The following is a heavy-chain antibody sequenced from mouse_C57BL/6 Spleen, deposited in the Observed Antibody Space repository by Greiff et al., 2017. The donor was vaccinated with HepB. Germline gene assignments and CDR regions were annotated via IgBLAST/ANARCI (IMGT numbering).Heavy chain of an antibody. CDR2: IYPGDGDT. Sequence: VQVVESGPELVKPGASVKISCKASGYAFSSSWMNWVKQRPGKGLEWIGRIYPGDGDTNYNGKFKGKATLTADKSSSTAYMQLSSLTSEDSAVYFCARSTAQATPSYFDYWGQGTTLTVSS. V-gene: IGHV1-82*01. CDR1: GYAFSSSW. CDR3: ARSTAQATPSYFDY. D-gene: IGHD3-2*02. J-gene: IGHJ2*01.